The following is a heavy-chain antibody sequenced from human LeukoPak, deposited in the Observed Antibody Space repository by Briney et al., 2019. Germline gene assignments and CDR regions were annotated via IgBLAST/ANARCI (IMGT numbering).Heavy chain of an antibody. CDR3: TRDPEYSDT. Sequence: GGSLRPSCAASGFSLSDYYINWIRQAPGRGLEWIAYITGSGESVYYADSVKGRFSVSRDNAANSVFLQMDSLRVDDSAVYYCTRDPEYSDTWGPGTLVTVSS. V-gene: IGHV3-11*01. CDR2: ITGSGESV. J-gene: IGHJ5*02. CDR1: GFSLSDYY. D-gene: IGHD1-14*01.